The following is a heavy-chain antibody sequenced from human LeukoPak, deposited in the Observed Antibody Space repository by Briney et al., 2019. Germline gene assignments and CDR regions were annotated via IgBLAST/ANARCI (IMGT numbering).Heavy chain of an antibody. CDR3: ARAISDSTGYYAYYFDS. D-gene: IGHD3-22*01. J-gene: IGHJ4*02. CDR2: MNPNSGNS. V-gene: IGHV1-8*03. CDR1: GYTFTRND. Sequence: ASVKVSCKTSGYTFTRNDINWVRQATGQGLEWMGWMNPNSGNSGYAQRFQGRVTITRDNSISTAYMELNSLTSEDTAVYYCARAISDSTGYYAYYFDSWGQGTLVTVSS.